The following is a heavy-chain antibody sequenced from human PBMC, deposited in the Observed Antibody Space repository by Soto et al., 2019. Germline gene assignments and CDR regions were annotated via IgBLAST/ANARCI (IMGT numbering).Heavy chain of an antibody. CDR3: ARTCSGGTCSFDY. CDR1: GFTFSSYG. V-gene: IGHV3-33*01. D-gene: IGHD2-15*01. CDR2: IWYDGST. Sequence: PGGSLRLSCAASGFTFSSYGMHWVRQAPGKGLEWVAVIWYDGSTYYADSVKGRFTISRDNSENTLYLQMNSLRAEDTAVYYCARTCSGGTCSFDYWGQGTLVTVSS. J-gene: IGHJ4*02.